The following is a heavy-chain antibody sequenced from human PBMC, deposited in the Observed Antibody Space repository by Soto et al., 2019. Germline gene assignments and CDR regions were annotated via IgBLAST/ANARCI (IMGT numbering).Heavy chain of an antibody. Sequence: QITLKESGPTQVKPTQTLTLTCSFSGFSLNTDGEGVGWVRQPPGEALEWLALIYWDDDERYSPSLKTRLTITKDPSNNQVVLIITNMDPVDTATYYCAHSRNLITEDAQVGDFDYWGQGTLVTVSS. CDR3: AHSRNLITEDAQVGDFDY. V-gene: IGHV2-5*02. CDR2: IYWDDDE. J-gene: IGHJ4*02. CDR1: GFSLNTDGEG. D-gene: IGHD3-10*01.